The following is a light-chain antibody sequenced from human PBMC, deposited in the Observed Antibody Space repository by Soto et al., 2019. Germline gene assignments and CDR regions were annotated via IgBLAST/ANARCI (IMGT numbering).Light chain of an antibody. CDR3: PDSPCPLNP. CDR1: QSIRRW. Sequence: GDRVSIACRASQSIRRWLAWYQQKPGKAPKLLIFDASSLESGVPSRFSGRGSETEFALTIIILQADDGIPDCCPDSPCPLNPSGQRTSPDIK. CDR2: DAS. J-gene: IGKJ5*01. V-gene: IGKV1-5*01.